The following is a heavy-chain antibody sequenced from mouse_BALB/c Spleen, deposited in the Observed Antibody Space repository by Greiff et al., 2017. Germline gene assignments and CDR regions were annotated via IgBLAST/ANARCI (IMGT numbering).Heavy chain of an antibody. Sequence: EVQVVESGGGLVKPGGSLKLSCAASGFAFSSYDMSWVRQTPEKRLEWVAYISSGGGSTYYPDTVKGRFTISRDNAKNTLYLQMSSLKSEDTAMYYCERHRTTVYWYFDVWGAGTTVTVSS. CDR2: ISSGGGST. J-gene: IGHJ1*01. CDR1: GFAFSSYD. V-gene: IGHV5-12-1*01. CDR3: ERHRTTVYWYFDV. D-gene: IGHD1-1*01.